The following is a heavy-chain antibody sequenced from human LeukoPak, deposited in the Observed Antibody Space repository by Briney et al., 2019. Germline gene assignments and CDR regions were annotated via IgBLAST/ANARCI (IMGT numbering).Heavy chain of an antibody. D-gene: IGHD3-22*01. V-gene: IGHV4-59*12. J-gene: IGHJ4*02. CDR1: GGSISGYY. Sequence: PSETLSLTCTVSGGSISGYYWVWIRQPPGKGLEWIGYIYYSGNTNYNPSLKSRVTISVDTSKNQFSLKLSSVTAADTAVYYCAREVSGYYDSSGPFDYWGQGTLVTVSS. CDR2: IYYSGNT. CDR3: AREVSGYYDSSGPFDY.